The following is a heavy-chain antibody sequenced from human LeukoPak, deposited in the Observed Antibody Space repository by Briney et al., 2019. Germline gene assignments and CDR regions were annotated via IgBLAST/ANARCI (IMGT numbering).Heavy chain of an antibody. CDR2: ISSNKI. V-gene: IGHV3-21*01. CDR1: GFTFSNS. Sequence: PGGSLILSCAASGFTFSNSMNWVRQAPGKGLGWVSSISSNKIYYADSVKGRFTISRHNAKKSLYLQMNSLRAEDTAVYYCASPQGWNSYRYYYWGQGILVTVSS. CDR3: ASPQGWNSYRYYY. D-gene: IGHD5-18*01. J-gene: IGHJ4*02.